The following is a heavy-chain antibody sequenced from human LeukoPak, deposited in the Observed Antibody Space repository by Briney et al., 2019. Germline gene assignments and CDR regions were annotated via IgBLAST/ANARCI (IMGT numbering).Heavy chain of an antibody. CDR1: GGSISSYY. CDR2: IYTSGST. J-gene: IGHJ5*02. CDR3: ARSHRLTLIRGDFDP. D-gene: IGHD3-10*01. Sequence: SETLSLTCTVSGGSISSYYWSWIRQPAGKGLEWIGRIYTSGSTNYNPSLKSRVTISVDTSKIQFSLKLSSVTAADTAVYYCARSHRLTLIRGDFDPWGQGTLVTVSS. V-gene: IGHV4-4*07.